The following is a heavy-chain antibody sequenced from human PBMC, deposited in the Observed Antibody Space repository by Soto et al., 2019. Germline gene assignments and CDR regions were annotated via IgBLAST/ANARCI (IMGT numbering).Heavy chain of an antibody. Sequence: QVQLVESGGGVVQPGRSLSLSCAASGFSFSKYGMHWVRQAPGKGLEWVAEMSDDGSKKYYGDSVKGRFTISRDNSKNTLYLLMDSRRPEDTAMYYCAKELRETGGYYFDCWGQGTLVTVSS. CDR2: MSDDGSKK. V-gene: IGHV3-30*18. J-gene: IGHJ4*02. CDR1: GFSFSKYG. CDR3: AKELRETGGYYFDC. D-gene: IGHD3-16*01.